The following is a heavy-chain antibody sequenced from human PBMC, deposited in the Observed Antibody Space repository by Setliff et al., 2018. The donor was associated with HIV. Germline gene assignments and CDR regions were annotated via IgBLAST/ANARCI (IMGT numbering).Heavy chain of an antibody. CDR1: GYSISRGYY. CDR3: ASFLVGGSYYYFDS. J-gene: IGHJ4*02. CDR2: IYHSGNT. V-gene: IGHV4-38-2*01. Sequence: LSLTCAVSGYSISRGYYWGWIRQPPGKGLEWIGSIYHSGNTYYNPSLKSPVSISVDTAKNQFSLKLISVTAADTGVYYCASFLVGGSYYYFDSWGQGTLVTVSS. D-gene: IGHD1-26*01.